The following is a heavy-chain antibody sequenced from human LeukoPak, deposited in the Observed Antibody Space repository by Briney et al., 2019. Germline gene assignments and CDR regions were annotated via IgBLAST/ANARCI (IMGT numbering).Heavy chain of an antibody. CDR3: AGLNRRYCSGGSGYSSYFDY. CDR1: VGSFSGYY. CDR2: INHSGST. V-gene: IGHV4-34*01. D-gene: IGHD2-15*01. Sequence: PSETLSLTCAVYVGSFSGYYWSWIPHPPGKGLEWIGEINHSGSTNYKPLPKSRVTISGETSKCQLSLKLGSVTGTDAAVYFCAGLNRRYCSGGSGYSSYFDYCGQGNLVTVSS. J-gene: IGHJ4*02.